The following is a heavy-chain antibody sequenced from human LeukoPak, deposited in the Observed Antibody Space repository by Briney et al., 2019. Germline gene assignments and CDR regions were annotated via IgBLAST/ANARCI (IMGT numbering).Heavy chain of an antibody. CDR3: ARVGDSSGYYKGFDI. CDR2: IYHSGST. Sequence: PSGTLSLTCAVSGGAIGSSNWWNWVRQPPGKGLEWIGEIYHSGSTNYNPSLKSRVTISVDNSKNQFSLKLSSVTAADTAVYYCARVGDSSGYYKGFDIWGQGTMVTVSS. J-gene: IGHJ3*02. V-gene: IGHV4-4*02. D-gene: IGHD3-22*01. CDR1: GGAIGSSNW.